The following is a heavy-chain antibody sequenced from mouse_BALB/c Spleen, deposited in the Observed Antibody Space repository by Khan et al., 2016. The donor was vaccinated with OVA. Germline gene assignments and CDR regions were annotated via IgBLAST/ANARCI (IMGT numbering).Heavy chain of an antibody. D-gene: IGHD2-4*01. CDR1: GYSITSEFA. J-gene: IGHJ3*01. CDR3: ARKDYYDYDPFPY. V-gene: IGHV3-2*02. Sequence: EVQLVESGPGLVKPSQSLSLTCTVTGYSITSEFAWNWIRQFPGNKLEWMGYISYSGNTRYNPSLKSLISITRDTSRNQFFLQLNSVTTEDTATYYSARKDYYDYDPFPYWGQGTLVTVSA. CDR2: ISYSGNT.